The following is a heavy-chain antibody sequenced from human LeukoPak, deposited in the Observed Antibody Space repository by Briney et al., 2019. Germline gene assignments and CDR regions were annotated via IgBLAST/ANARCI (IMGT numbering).Heavy chain of an antibody. Sequence: PGGSLRLSCAASGFTFSSYGMHWVRQAPGKGLEWVAFIRYDGSNKYYADSVKGRFTISRDNSKNTLYLQMNSLRAEDTAVYYCAKGSSSWYLEYFQHWGQGTLVTVSS. CDR2: IRYDGSNK. J-gene: IGHJ1*01. V-gene: IGHV3-30*02. D-gene: IGHD6-13*01. CDR1: GFTFSSYG. CDR3: AKGSSSWYLEYFQH.